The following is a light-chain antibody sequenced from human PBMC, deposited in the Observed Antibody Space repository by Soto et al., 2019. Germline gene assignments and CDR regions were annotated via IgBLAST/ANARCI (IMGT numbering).Light chain of an antibody. CDR2: GNR. CDR3: RSFDARLNTVV. V-gene: IGLV1-40*03. Sequence: QAVVTQPPSVSGAPGQRVTISCTGSSSNIGADYDVHWYQQFPGRAPKLLIYGNRNRPSGVPDRFSGTKSGASASLDITGLQAEDEADYYCRSFDARLNTVVFGGGTKLTVL. J-gene: IGLJ2*01. CDR1: SSNIGADYD.